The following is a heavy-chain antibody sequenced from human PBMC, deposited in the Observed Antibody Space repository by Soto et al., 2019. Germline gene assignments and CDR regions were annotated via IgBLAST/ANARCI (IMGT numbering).Heavy chain of an antibody. CDR3: ARDAFQGLDSSGYYPFGY. V-gene: IGHV1-69*13. D-gene: IGHD3-22*01. CDR2: IIPIFGTA. CDR1: GGTFSSYA. J-gene: IGHJ4*02. Sequence: SVKVSFKASGGTFSSYAISWLRQAPGQGLEWMGGIIPIFGTANYAQKFQGRVTITADESTSTAYMELSSLRSEDTAVYYCARDAFQGLDSSGYYPFGYWGQGTLVTVSS.